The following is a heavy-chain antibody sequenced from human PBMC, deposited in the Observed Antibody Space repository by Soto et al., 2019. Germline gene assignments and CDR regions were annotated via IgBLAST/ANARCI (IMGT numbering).Heavy chain of an antibody. V-gene: IGHV3-23*01. CDR1: GFAFSSHP. Sequence: PGGSLRLSCAASGFAFSSHPMSWVRQAPEKGLEWVAGISDGGDLTYNADSVRGRFTISRDNSRNTLYLQMNSLRAEDTAVYYCARRVIGSSRAFDIWGQGTMVNV. J-gene: IGHJ3*02. CDR3: ARRVIGSSRAFDI. CDR2: ISDGGDLT. D-gene: IGHD3-10*01.